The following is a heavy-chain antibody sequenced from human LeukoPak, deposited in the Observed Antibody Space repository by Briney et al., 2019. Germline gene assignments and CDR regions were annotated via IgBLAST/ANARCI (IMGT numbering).Heavy chain of an antibody. CDR2: ISSSSSTI. CDR1: GFTFSSYS. V-gene: IGHV3-48*01. Sequence: PGGSLRLSCAASGFTFSSYSMNWVRQAPGKGLEWVSYISSSSSTIYYADSVKGRFTISRDNAKNSLYLQMNSLRAEDTAVCYCAREVGGVHYYYYMDVWGKGTTVTVSS. J-gene: IGHJ6*03. D-gene: IGHD4-23*01. CDR3: AREVGGVHYYYYMDV.